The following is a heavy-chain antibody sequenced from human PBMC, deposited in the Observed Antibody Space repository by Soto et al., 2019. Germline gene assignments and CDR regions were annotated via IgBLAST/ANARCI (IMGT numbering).Heavy chain of an antibody. CDR2: TRNKANSYTT. CDR1: GFTFSDHY. J-gene: IGHJ3*02. V-gene: IGHV3-72*01. D-gene: IGHD6-13*01. CDR3: ARAGDSSSWYAFDI. Sequence: GESLKISCAASGFTFSDHYMDWVRQAPGKGLEWVGRTRNKANSYTTEYAASVKGRFTISRDDSKNSLYLQMNSLKTEDTAVYYCARAGDSSSWYAFDIWGQGTMVTVSS.